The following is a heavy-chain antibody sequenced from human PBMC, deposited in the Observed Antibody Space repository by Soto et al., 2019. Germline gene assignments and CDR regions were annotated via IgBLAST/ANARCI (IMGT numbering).Heavy chain of an antibody. V-gene: IGHV4-59*08. Sequence: QVQLQESGPGLVKPSETLSLTCTVSGGSISSYYWSWIRQPPGKGLEWVGYIYYSGSTKYNPSLKSRVTISVDTSKNQFSLKLSSVTAADTAVYYCARRVAVMKWFDPWGQGTLVTVSS. CDR2: IYYSGST. CDR1: GGSISSYY. J-gene: IGHJ5*02. CDR3: ARRVAVMKWFDP. D-gene: IGHD2-21*01.